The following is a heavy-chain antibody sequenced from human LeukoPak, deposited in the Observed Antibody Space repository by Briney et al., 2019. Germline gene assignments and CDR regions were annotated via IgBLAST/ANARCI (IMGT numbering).Heavy chain of an antibody. V-gene: IGHV3-30*02. CDR3: AKEAAYYHYYMDV. CDR1: GFTFSSYG. J-gene: IGHJ6*03. Sequence: GGSLRLSCAASGFTFSSYGMHWVRQAPGKGLEWLSFIRYDGSNKYYADSVKGRFTISRDNSKNTLYLQMNILKTEDTAVYYCAKEAAYYHYYMDVWGKGTTVTISS. CDR2: IRYDGSNK.